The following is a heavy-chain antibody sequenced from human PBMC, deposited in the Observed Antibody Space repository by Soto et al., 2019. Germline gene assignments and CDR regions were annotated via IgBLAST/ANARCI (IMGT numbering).Heavy chain of an antibody. D-gene: IGHD3-22*01. CDR1: GFTVSSNY. V-gene: IGHV3-66*01. Sequence: GGSLRLSCAASGFTVSSNYMSWVRQAPGKGLEWVSVIYSGGSTYYADSVKGRFTISRDNSKNTLYLQMNSLRAEDTAVYYCARVGPWLPSVCFDYWGQGTLVTVSS. CDR2: IYSGGST. CDR3: ARVGPWLPSVCFDY. J-gene: IGHJ4*02.